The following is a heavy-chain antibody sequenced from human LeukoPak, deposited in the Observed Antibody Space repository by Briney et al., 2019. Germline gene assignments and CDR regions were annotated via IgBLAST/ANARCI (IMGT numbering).Heavy chain of an antibody. CDR3: ARTIYGSESYYPTWFDP. CDR2: IYSGGST. Sequence: GGSLRLSCGASGFTLSSNFMNWVRQAPGKGLEWVSIIYSGGSTYYADSVKGRFTISRDNSKNTVYLQMNSLRPENTAVYYCARTIYGSESYYPTWFDPWGQGTLVTVSS. V-gene: IGHV3-66*02. J-gene: IGHJ5*02. CDR1: GFTLSSNF. D-gene: IGHD3-10*01.